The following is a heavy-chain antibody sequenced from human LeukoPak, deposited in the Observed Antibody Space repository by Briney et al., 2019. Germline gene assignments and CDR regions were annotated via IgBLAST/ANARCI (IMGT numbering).Heavy chain of an antibody. J-gene: IGHJ5*02. Sequence: PSETLSLTCTVSGGSISSSSYYWSWIRQPPGKGLEWIGYIYYSGSTNYNPSLKSRVTISVDTSKNQFSLKLSSVTAADTAVYYCARGDPQYYYDSMYNWFDPWGQGTLVTVSS. D-gene: IGHD3-22*01. CDR1: GGSISSSSYY. CDR2: IYYSGST. V-gene: IGHV4-61*01. CDR3: ARGDPQYYYDSMYNWFDP.